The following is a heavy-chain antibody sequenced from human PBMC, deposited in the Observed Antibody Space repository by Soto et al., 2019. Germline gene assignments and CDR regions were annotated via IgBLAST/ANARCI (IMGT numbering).Heavy chain of an antibody. CDR2: IYYSGST. CDR1: GGSIRSYY. V-gene: IGHV4-59*01. Sequence: SETLSLTCTVSGGSIRSYYWSWIRQPPGKGLEWIGYIYYSGSTNYNPSLKSRVTISVDTSKNQFSLKLSSVTAADTAVYYCARDRAYYDYYYGMDVWGQGTTVTVSS. J-gene: IGHJ6*02. D-gene: IGHD3-10*01. CDR3: ARDRAYYDYYYGMDV.